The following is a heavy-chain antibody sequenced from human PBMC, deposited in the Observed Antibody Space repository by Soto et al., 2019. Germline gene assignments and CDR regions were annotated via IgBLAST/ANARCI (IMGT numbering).Heavy chain of an antibody. CDR3: VSNMKYSGSYFAFDI. D-gene: IGHD1-26*01. Sequence: GGSLRLSCSASGFTFSSYAMHWVRQAPGKGLEYVSAISSNGGSTYYADSVKGRFTISRDNSKNTLYLQMSSLRAEDTAVYYCVSNMKYSGSYFAFDIWGQGTMVTVSS. V-gene: IGHV3-64D*08. CDR1: GFTFSSYA. J-gene: IGHJ3*02. CDR2: ISSNGGST.